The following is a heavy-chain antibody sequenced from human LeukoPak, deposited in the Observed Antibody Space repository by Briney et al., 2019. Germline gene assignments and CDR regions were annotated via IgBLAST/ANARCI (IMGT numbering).Heavy chain of an antibody. CDR2: IGGSGGST. D-gene: IGHD3-3*01. CDR1: GFTFSSYA. V-gene: IGHV3-23*01. J-gene: IGHJ4*02. Sequence: GGSLRLSCAASGFTFSSYAMSWVRQAPGKGLEWVSAIGGSGGSTYYADSVKGRFTISRDNSKNTLYLQMNSLRAEDTAVYYCAKPITIFGVATTGGFDYWGQGTLVTVSS. CDR3: AKPITIFGVATTGGFDY.